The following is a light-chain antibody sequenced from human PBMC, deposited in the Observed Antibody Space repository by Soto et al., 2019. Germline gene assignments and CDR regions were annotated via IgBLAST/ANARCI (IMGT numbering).Light chain of an antibody. J-gene: IGKJ4*01. CDR3: QQRSNFQ. CDR2: DAS. V-gene: IGKV3-11*01. Sequence: EIVLTQSPVTLSLSPGERATLSCWASQSVGTYLAWYQQRPGQPPRLLIYDASNRATGIPARFSGSGSGTDFTLTISSLEPEDVAIYYGQQRSNFQFGGGTKLEIK. CDR1: QSVGTY.